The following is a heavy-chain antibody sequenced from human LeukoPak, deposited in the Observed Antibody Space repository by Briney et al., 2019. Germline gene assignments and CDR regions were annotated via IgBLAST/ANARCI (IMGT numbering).Heavy chain of an antibody. J-gene: IGHJ6*03. CDR3: AREPRPTMTTVTSGGYYYMDV. CDR1: GGSFSGYY. D-gene: IGHD4-17*01. Sequence: PSETLSLTCAVYGGSFSGYYWSWIRQPPGKGLEWIGEINHSGSTNYNPSLKSRVTISVDTSKNQFSLKLSSVTAADTAVYYCAREPRPTMTTVTSGGYYYMDVWGKGTTVTVSS. CDR2: INHSGST. V-gene: IGHV4-34*01.